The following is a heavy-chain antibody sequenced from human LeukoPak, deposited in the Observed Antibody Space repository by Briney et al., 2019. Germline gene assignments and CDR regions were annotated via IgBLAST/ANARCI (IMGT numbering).Heavy chain of an antibody. Sequence: GGSLRLSCAASGFTFSSYAMSWVRQAPGKGLEWVSATSGSGGGTYYADSVKGRFTISRDNSKNTLYLQMNSLRAEDTAVYYCAKAPIRRQRETTVTTFDYWGQGTLVTVSS. CDR3: AKAPIRRQRETTVTTFDY. CDR1: GFTFSSYA. CDR2: TSGSGGGT. D-gene: IGHD4-17*01. V-gene: IGHV3-23*01. J-gene: IGHJ4*02.